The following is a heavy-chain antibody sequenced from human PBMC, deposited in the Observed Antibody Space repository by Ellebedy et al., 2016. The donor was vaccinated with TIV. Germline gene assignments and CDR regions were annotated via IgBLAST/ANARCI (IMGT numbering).Heavy chain of an antibody. CDR1: GFTFDDYA. CDR2: IASDGRNR. D-gene: IGHD3-10*01. Sequence: PGGSLRLSCVASGFTFDDYAMHWVRQAPGKGLEWVAVIASDGRNRYYSDSVRGRFTISRDNSNNMVWLQMDGLRPDDTAVYYCARGAMYGAGRVGPKGMDVWGQGTTVTVSS. CDR3: ARGAMYGAGRVGPKGMDV. J-gene: IGHJ6*02. V-gene: IGHV3-30*03.